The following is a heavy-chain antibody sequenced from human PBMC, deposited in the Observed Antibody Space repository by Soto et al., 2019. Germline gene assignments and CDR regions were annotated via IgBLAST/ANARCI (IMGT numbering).Heavy chain of an antibody. V-gene: IGHV4-59*08. CDR2: IYYSGST. D-gene: IGHD1-1*01. CDR3: ARRYGYSFDY. CDR1: GGSISSYY. J-gene: IGHJ4*02. Sequence: QVQLQESGPGLVKPSETLSLTCTVSGGSISSYYWSWIRQPPGKGLEWIGAIYYSGSTNYNPSLKRRVTRSVYTSKYQFYRKLCSVSAADTAVYYCARRYGYSFDYWDQGTLVTVSS.